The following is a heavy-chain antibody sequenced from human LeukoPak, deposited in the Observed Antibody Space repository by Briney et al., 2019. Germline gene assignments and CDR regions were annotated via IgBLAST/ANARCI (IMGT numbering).Heavy chain of an antibody. J-gene: IGHJ4*02. CDR3: ARSFSSGWSDY. D-gene: IGHD6-19*01. CDR2: IYSGGDA. Sequence: GVSLRLSCAASGFSVSNNYMTWVRQAPGKGLEGVSDIYSGGDAYYAEAVRGRLPISRDNHKNTLHLAKNNLICEDAAVYYCARSFSSGWSDYWGQGTLVAVSS. V-gene: IGHV3-53*01. CDR1: GFSVSNNY.